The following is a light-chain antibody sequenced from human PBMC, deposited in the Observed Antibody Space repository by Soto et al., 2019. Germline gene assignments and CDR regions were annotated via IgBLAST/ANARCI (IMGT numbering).Light chain of an antibody. CDR2: DVT. CDR1: SSDIGTYNY. V-gene: IGLV2-14*01. J-gene: IGLJ2*01. Sequence: QSALTQPASVSGSPGQSITISCTGTSSDIGTYNYVSWYQQHPGKAPKLMIYDVTNRPSGVSNRFSGSKSGNTASLTISGFQAEDEANYYCSSYTTSSTLEIFGGGTKLTVL. CDR3: SSYTTSSTLEI.